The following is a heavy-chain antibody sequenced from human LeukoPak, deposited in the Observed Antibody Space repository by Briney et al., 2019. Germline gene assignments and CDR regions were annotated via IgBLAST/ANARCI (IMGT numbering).Heavy chain of an antibody. J-gene: IGHJ4*02. V-gene: IGHV3-30*18. CDR2: ISYDGSNK. CDR1: GFTFSSYG. Sequence: GGSLRLSCAASGFTFSSYGMHWVRQAPGKGLEWVAVISYDGSNKYYADSVKGRFTTSRDNSKNTLYLQMNSLRAEDTAVYYCAKVLVTAISPFDYWGQGTLVTVSS. CDR3: AKVLVTAISPFDY. D-gene: IGHD2-21*02.